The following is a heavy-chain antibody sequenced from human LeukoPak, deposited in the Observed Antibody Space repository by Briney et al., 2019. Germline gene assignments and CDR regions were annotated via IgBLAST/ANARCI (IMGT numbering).Heavy chain of an antibody. CDR2: VYVTGST. CDR3: ARDRQWLVDH. J-gene: IGHJ5*02. V-gene: IGHV4-39*07. CDR1: GGSISSSSYY. D-gene: IGHD6-19*01. Sequence: SETLSLTCTVSGGSISSSSYYWGWIRQPPGKGLEWIGRVYVTGSTNLKPALQSRVTMSVDTSKNQFSLKLTSVTAADTAVYYCARDRQWLVDHWGQGTLVTVSS.